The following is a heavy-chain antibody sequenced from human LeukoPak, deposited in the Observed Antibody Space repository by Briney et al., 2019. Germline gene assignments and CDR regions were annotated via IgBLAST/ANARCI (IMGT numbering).Heavy chain of an antibody. D-gene: IGHD6-13*01. J-gene: IGHJ6*03. CDR1: GYTFTSYA. CDR2: INPNSGGT. CDR3: ARDLYSSSWLYYYYYMDV. Sequence: GASVKVSCKASGYTFTSYAMNWVRQAPGQGLEWMGWINPNSGGTNYAQKFQGRVTMTRDTSISTAYMELSRLRSDDTAAYYCARDLYSSSWLYYYYYMDVWGKGTTVTVSS. V-gene: IGHV1-2*02.